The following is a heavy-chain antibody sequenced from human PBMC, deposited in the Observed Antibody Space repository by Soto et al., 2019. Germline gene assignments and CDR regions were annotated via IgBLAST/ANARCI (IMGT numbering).Heavy chain of an antibody. CDR1: GYTFTSYG. D-gene: IGHD6-19*01. J-gene: IGHJ4*02. CDR3: ASSPYSSGWYPIDY. Sequence: ASVKVSCKASGYTFTSYGISWVRQAPGQGLEWMGWISAYNGNTNYAQKLQGRVTMTTDTATRTAYMELRSLRSDDSGVYYCASSPYSSGWYPIDYWGQGTLVTVSS. V-gene: IGHV1-18*01. CDR2: ISAYNGNT.